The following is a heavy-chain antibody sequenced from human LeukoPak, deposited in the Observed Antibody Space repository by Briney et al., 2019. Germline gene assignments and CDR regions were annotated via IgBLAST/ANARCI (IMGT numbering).Heavy chain of an antibody. D-gene: IGHD2-2*01. CDR3: AKGSPWGYCDSTTCSRAGH. J-gene: IGHJ4*02. Sequence: GGSLRPSCAVSGFTISRNAMIWVRQAPGKGLEWVSAISVSGGSTYYADSVKGRFTISRDNSKNTVYLQMNSLRAEDTAVYYCAKGSPWGYCDSTTCSRAGHWGQGTLVTVSS. CDR2: ISVSGGST. V-gene: IGHV3-23*01. CDR1: GFTISRNA.